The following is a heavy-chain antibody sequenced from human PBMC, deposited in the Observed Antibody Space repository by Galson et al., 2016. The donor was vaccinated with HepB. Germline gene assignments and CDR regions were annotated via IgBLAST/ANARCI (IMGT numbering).Heavy chain of an antibody. D-gene: IGHD3-22*01. CDR1: GGSLNGYY. J-gene: IGHJ4*02. V-gene: IGHV4-34*01. CDR3: AGDGGNYYDSSSYYHVRPPV. CDR2: INPHEDT. Sequence: SETLSLTCAVSGGSLNGYYWSWPRQPPGEGLEWIGQINPHEDTSYNPSLKSRVAISIDTSNSQFSLSLSSVTAADTAVYYCAGDGGNYYDSSSYYHVRPPVWGQGTLVTVSS.